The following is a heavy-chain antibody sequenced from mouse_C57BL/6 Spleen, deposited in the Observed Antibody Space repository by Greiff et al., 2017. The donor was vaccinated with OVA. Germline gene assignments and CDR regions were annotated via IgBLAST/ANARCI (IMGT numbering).Heavy chain of an antibody. CDR3: ARAGLRQGAWFAY. V-gene: IGHV1-55*01. D-gene: IGHD2-4*01. CDR1: GYTFTSYW. CDR2: IYPGSGST. J-gene: IGHJ3*01. Sequence: VQLQQPGAELVKPGASVKMSCKASGYTFTSYWITWVKQRPGQGLEWIGDIYPGSGSTNYNEKFKSKATLTVDTSSSTAYMQLSSLTSEDSAVYYCARAGLRQGAWFAYWGQGTLVTVSA.